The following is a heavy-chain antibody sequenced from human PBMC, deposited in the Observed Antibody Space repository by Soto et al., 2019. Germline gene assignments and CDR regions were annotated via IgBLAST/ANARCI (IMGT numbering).Heavy chain of an antibody. CDR3: AKGSYDFYYYYMDV. Sequence: GGSLRLSCAASGFTFSSYAMSWVRQAPGKGLEWVSAISGSGGSTYYADSVKGRFTISRDNSKNTLYLQMNSLRAEDTAVYYCAKGSYDFYYYYMDVWGKGTTVTVSS. V-gene: IGHV3-23*01. J-gene: IGHJ6*03. CDR2: ISGSGGST. D-gene: IGHD3-3*01. CDR1: GFTFSSYA.